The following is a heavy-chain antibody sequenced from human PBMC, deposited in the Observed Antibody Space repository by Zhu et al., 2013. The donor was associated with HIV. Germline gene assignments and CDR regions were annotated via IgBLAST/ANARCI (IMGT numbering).Heavy chain of an antibody. CDR2: IYSGGST. D-gene: IGHD1-20*01. CDR3: ARDWVNWNDPNYYYYYYMDV. J-gene: IGHJ6*03. Sequence: EVQLGESGGGLIQPGGSLRLSCAASGFTVSSNYMSWVRQAPGKGLEWVSVIYSGGSTYYADSVKGRFTISRDNAKNTLYLQMNSLRAEDTAVYYCARDWVNWNDPNYYYYYYMDVWGKGTTVTVSS. V-gene: IGHV3-53*01. CDR1: GFTVSSNY.